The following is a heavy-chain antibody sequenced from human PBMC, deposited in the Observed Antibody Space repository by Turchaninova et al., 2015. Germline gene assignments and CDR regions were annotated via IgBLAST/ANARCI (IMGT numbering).Heavy chain of an antibody. D-gene: IGHD3-10*01. CDR3: AKASPVDHFYGSGSPFDY. CDR1: GFTFSSYA. Sequence: EVQLVESGGGLVQPGGSLRISCAATGFTFSSYAMTWVRQAPGKGLEWVPAIGGSGGSTSYADSVKGRFTISRDNSKNTLYLQMNSLRAEDTAAYYCAKASPVDHFYGSGSPFDYWGQGTLVTVSS. V-gene: IGHV3-23*04. J-gene: IGHJ4*02. CDR2: IGGSGGST.